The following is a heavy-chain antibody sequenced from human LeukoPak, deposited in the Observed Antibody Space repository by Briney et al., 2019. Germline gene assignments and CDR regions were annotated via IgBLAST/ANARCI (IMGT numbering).Heavy chain of an antibody. V-gene: IGHV4-31*03. CDR3: ARGADSGYDVFSWFDP. D-gene: IGHD5-12*01. CDR1: GGSISSGGYY. CDR2: IYYSGST. Sequence: PSQTLSLTCTVSGGSISSGGYYWSWIRQHPGKGLEWIGYIYYSGSTYYNPSLKSRVTISVDTSKNQFSLKLSSVTAADTAVYYCARGADSGYDVFSWFDPWGQGTLVTVSS. J-gene: IGHJ5*02.